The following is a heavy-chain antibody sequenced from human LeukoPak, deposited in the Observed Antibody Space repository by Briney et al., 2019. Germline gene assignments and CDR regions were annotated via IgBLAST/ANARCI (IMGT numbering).Heavy chain of an antibody. CDR2: ISGSGGST. V-gene: IGHV3-23*01. Sequence: PGGSLRLSCAASGFTFSSYAMSWVRQAPGKGLEWVSAISGSGGSTYYADSVKGRFTISRDNSKNTPYLQMNSLRAEDTAVYYCAAIRREVLWFGEDEMRDYWGQGTLVTVSS. J-gene: IGHJ4*02. CDR1: GFTFSSYA. D-gene: IGHD3-10*01. CDR3: AAIRREVLWFGEDEMRDY.